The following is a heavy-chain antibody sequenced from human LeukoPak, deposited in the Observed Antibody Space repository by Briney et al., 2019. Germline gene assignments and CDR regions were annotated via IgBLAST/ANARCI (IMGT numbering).Heavy chain of an antibody. CDR1: GGSISSSSYY. Sequence: PSETLSLTCTVSGGSISSSSYYWGWIRQPPGKGLEWIGSIYYSGSTYYNPSLKSRVTISVDTSKNQFSLKLSSVTAADTAVYYCARAVRGYSGYDRSPDFDYWGQGTLVTVSS. CDR2: IYYSGST. J-gene: IGHJ4*02. D-gene: IGHD5-12*01. CDR3: ARAVRGYSGYDRSPDFDY. V-gene: IGHV4-39*07.